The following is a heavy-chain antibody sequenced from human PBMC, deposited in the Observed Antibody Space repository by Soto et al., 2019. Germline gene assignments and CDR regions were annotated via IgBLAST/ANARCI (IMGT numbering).Heavy chain of an antibody. CDR2: ISYDGSNK. D-gene: IGHD6-25*01. V-gene: IGHV3-30*18. J-gene: IGHJ6*02. CDR1: GFTFSSYG. Sequence: QVQLVESGGGVVQPGRSLRLSCAASGFTFSSYGMHWVRQAPGKGLEWVAVISYDGSNKYYADSVKGRFTISRDNSKNTLFLQMNSLRAEDTAVYYCAKDLLRHGRAYGMYVWGHGTTVTVSS. CDR3: AKDLLRHGRAYGMYV.